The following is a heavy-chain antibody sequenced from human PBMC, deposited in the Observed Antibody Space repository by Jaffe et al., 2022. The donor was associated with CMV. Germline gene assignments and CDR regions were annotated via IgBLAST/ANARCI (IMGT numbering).Heavy chain of an antibody. Sequence: QVQLQESGPGLVKPSETLSLTCTVSGGSISSYYWSWIRQPPGKGLEWIGYIYYSGSTNYNPSLKSRVTISVDTSKNQFSLKLSSVTAADTAVYYCARYSAVTTWRTTPDTKFDPWGQGTLVTVSS. CDR3: ARYSAVTTWRTTPDTKFDP. CDR2: IYYSGST. D-gene: IGHD4-4*01. J-gene: IGHJ5*02. V-gene: IGHV4-59*01. CDR1: GGSISSYY.